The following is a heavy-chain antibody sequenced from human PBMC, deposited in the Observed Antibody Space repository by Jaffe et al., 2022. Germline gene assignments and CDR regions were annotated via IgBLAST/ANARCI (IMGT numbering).Heavy chain of an antibody. CDR3: AREIVGATTRLGAFDI. V-gene: IGHV4-61*02. CDR1: GGSISSGSYY. J-gene: IGHJ3*02. D-gene: IGHD1-26*01. CDR2: IYTSGST. Sequence: QVQLQESGPGLVKPSQTLSLTCTVSGGSISSGSYYWSWIRQPAGKGLEWIGRIYTSGSTNYNPSLKSRVTISVDTSKNQFSLKLSSVTAADTAVYYCAREIVGATTRLGAFDIWGQGTMVTVSS.